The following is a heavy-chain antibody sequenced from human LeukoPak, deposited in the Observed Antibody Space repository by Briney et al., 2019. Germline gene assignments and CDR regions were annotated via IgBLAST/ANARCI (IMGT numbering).Heavy chain of an antibody. CDR3: ARQDYEPPDV. D-gene: IGHD3-22*01. V-gene: IGHV1-24*01. CDR1: GYTLTELS. CDR2: FDPEDGKT. J-gene: IGHJ6*04. Sequence: ASVKVSCKVSGYTLTELSMHWVRQAPGKGLEWMGGFDPEDGKTIYAQKFQGRVTMTEDTSTSTAYMELRSLRSDDTAVYYCARQDYEPPDVWGKGTTVTVSS.